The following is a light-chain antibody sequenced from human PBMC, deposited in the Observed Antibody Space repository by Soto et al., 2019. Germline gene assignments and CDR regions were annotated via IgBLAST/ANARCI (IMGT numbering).Light chain of an antibody. CDR1: QTVRNNY. Sequence: EFVLTQSPGTLSLSPVERATLSCRASQTVRNNYLAWYQQKPGQAPRLLIYDASSRATGIPDRFIGSGSGTDFTLTISRLEPEDFAVYYCQQRTNWPPFTFGPGTKVDIK. V-gene: IGKV3D-20*02. J-gene: IGKJ3*01. CDR3: QQRTNWPPFT. CDR2: DAS.